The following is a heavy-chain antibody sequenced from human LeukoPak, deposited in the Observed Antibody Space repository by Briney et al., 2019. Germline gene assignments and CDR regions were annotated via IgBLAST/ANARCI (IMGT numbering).Heavy chain of an antibody. D-gene: IGHD6-19*01. CDR1: GYTFTSYG. Sequence: ASVTVSCTASGYTFTSYGISWVRQAPGQGLEWMGWISAYNGNTNYAQKLQGRVTMTTDTSTSTAYMELRSLRSDDTAVYYCARVRSSGWRDAFDIWGQGTMVTVSS. J-gene: IGHJ3*02. V-gene: IGHV1-18*01. CDR2: ISAYNGNT. CDR3: ARVRSSGWRDAFDI.